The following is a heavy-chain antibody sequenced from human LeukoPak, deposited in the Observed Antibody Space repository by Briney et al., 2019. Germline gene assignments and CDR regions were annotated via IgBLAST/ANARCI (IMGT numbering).Heavy chain of an antibody. D-gene: IGHD6-13*01. Sequence: SETLSLTCAVYGGSLSGYYWTWIRQPPGKGLEWIGEVNHRGSTNYTPSPKSRVTISVDTSKNQFSLKLSSVTAADTAVYYCARGGNVYGYSSSWVDYWGQGTLVTVSS. CDR3: ARGGNVYGYSSSWVDY. CDR2: VNHRGST. CDR1: GGSLSGYY. V-gene: IGHV4-34*01. J-gene: IGHJ4*02.